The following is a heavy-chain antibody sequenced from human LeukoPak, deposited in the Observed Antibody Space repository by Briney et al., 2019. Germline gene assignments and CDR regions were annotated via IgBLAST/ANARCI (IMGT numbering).Heavy chain of an antibody. CDR3: AREVRGYYFDY. CDR2: ISSGGNT. V-gene: IGHV3-53*01. J-gene: IGHJ4*02. Sequence: PGGSLRLSCAASGFIVSSNYMTWVRQAPGKGLEWVSVISSGGNTYYADSVKGRFTISRDNSKNTLYLQMNGLRAEDTAVYYCAREVRGYYFDYWGQGTLVTVSS. D-gene: IGHD3-22*01. CDR1: GFIVSSNY.